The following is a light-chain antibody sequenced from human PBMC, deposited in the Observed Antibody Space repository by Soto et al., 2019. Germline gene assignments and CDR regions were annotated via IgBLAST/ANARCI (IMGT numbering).Light chain of an antibody. J-gene: IGLJ1*01. CDR3: SSYTGSSTYV. CDR2: DVS. CDR1: SSDVGGYNY. V-gene: IGLV2-14*01. Sequence: QSALTQPASVSGSPGQSITISCTGTSSDVGGYNYVSWYQQHPGKAPKLMIYDVSNRPSGVSNRFSGSKSGNTASLTISGLHAEDEADYYCSSYTGSSTYVFVTGTKLTVL.